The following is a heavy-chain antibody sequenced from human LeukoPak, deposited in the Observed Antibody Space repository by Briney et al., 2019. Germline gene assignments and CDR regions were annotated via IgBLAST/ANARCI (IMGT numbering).Heavy chain of an antibody. V-gene: IGHV4-4*07. D-gene: IGHD6-13*01. CDR3: ARYIAAAGIFDY. J-gene: IGHJ4*02. CDR2: IYTSGST. Sequence: SETLSLTCTVSGGSISSYYWSWIRQPAGKGLEWIGRIYTSGSTNYNPSLKSRVTMSVDASKNQFSLKLSSVTAADTAVYYCARYIAAAGIFDYWGQGTLVTVSS. CDR1: GGSISSYY.